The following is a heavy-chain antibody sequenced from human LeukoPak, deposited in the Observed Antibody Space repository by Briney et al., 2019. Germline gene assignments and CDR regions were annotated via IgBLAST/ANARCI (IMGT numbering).Heavy chain of an antibody. CDR2: VIPIFGTA. J-gene: IGHJ3*02. CDR3: ARDPLSIVGATGYAFDI. D-gene: IGHD1-26*01. V-gene: IGHV1-69*13. Sequence: SVKVSCKASGGTFSSYAISWVRQAPGQGLEWMGGVIPIFGTANYAQKFQGRVTITADESTSTAYMELSSLRSEDTAVYYCARDPLSIVGATGYAFDIWGQGTMVTVSS. CDR1: GGTFSSYA.